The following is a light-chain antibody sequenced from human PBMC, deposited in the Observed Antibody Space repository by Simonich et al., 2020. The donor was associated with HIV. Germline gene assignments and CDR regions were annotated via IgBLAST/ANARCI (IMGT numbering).Light chain of an antibody. J-gene: IGKJ4*01. CDR1: QGINTY. V-gene: IGKV1-8*01. CDR2: AAS. CDR3: QQYYNYPLT. Sequence: AIRMTQSPSSLSASTGDRVTINCRASQGINTYLAWYQQKPGKAPKLLISAASTLQSGVPSRFSGSGSGTDFTLTISWLQSEDFATYYCQQYYNYPLTFGGGTKVEIK.